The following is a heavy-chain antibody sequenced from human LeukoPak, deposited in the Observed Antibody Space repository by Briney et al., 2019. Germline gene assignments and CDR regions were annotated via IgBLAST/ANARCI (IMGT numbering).Heavy chain of an antibody. D-gene: IGHD3-10*01. J-gene: IGHJ6*02. CDR1: GGSISSYY. V-gene: IGHV4-59*08. CDR3: ARLRRFPVYGMDV. Sequence: PSETLSLTCTVSGGSISSYYWSWIRQPPGKGLEWIGYIYYSGSTNYNPSLKSRVTISVDTSKNQFSLKLSSVTAADTAVYYCARLRRFPVYGMDVWGQGTTVTVSS. CDR2: IYYSGST.